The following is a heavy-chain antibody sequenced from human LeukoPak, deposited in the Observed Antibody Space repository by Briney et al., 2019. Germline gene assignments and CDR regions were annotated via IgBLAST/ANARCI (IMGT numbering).Heavy chain of an antibody. J-gene: IGHJ4*02. CDR2: IKQDGSEK. V-gene: IGHV3-7*01. Sequence: GGSLRLSCAASEFTFSSYWMSWVRQAPGKGLEWVANIKQDGSEKYYVDSVKGRFTISRDNAKNSLFLEMNSLRAEDTAVYYCARRQGSYFDISGYYNGWGQGTLVTVSS. CDR1: EFTFSSYW. CDR3: ARRQGSYFDISGYYNG. D-gene: IGHD3-22*01.